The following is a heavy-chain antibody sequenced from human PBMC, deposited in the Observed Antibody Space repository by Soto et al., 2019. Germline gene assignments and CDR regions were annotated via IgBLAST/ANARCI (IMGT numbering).Heavy chain of an antibody. CDR1: GGSFSGYY. Sequence: SETLSLTCAAYGGSFSGYYWSWIRQPPGKGLEWIGEINHSGSTNYNPSLKSRVTISVDTSKNQFSLKLSSVTAADTAVYYCARRAAIVVVVIDYWGQGTLVTVSS. J-gene: IGHJ4*02. CDR3: ARRAAIVVVVIDY. D-gene: IGHD2-15*01. V-gene: IGHV4-34*01. CDR2: INHSGST.